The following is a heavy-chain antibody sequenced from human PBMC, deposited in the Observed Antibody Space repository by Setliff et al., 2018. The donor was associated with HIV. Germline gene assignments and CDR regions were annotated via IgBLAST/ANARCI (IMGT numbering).Heavy chain of an antibody. D-gene: IGHD6-13*01. CDR2: IHYSGST. J-gene: IGHJ3*02. CDR3: ARAMSSSWYIDGFDI. V-gene: IGHV4-59*06. Sequence: PSETLSLTCTVSGGPISGYYWSWIRQPPGKGLEWIGYIHYSGSTYYNPSLKSQVTISVDTSKNRLSLKLSSVTAADAAVYYCARAMSSSWYIDGFDIWGQGTVVTVSS. CDR1: GGPISGYY.